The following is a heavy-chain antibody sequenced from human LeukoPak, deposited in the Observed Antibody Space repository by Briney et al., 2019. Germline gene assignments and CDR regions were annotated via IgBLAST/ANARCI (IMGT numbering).Heavy chain of an antibody. CDR2: ISYDGSNK. Sequence: PGRSLRLSCAASGFTFSSYGMHWVRQAPGKGLEWVAVISYDGSNKYYADSVKGRFTISRDNSKNTLYLLMNSLRAEDTAVYYCAKGDYDILTGSGPGFDYWGQGTLVTVSS. J-gene: IGHJ4*02. CDR3: AKGDYDILTGSGPGFDY. D-gene: IGHD3-9*01. CDR1: GFTFSSYG. V-gene: IGHV3-30*18.